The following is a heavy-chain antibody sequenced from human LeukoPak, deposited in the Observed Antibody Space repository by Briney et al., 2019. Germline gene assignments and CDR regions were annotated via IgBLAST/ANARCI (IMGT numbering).Heavy chain of an antibody. CDR2: ISSGGGTVI. CDR3: AKASGTYTSSWYDWGRFDY. D-gene: IGHD6-13*01. Sequence: PGGSLRLSCAASGFSFNDYYMTWMRQAPGKGLEWVSYISSGGGTVIYYADSVKGRFTISKDNAKNSLYLQMHSLRAEDTAIYYCAKASGTYTSSWYDWGRFDYWGQGALVTVSS. J-gene: IGHJ4*02. V-gene: IGHV3-11*01. CDR1: GFSFNDYY.